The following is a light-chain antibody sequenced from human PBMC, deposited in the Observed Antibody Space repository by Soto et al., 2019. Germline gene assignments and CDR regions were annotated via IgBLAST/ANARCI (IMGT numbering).Light chain of an antibody. CDR2: EGS. J-gene: IGLJ1*01. Sequence: QSVLTQPASMSGSPGQSITISCTGTSSDVGSYNLVSWYQQHPGKAPKLMIYEGSKRPSGVSNRFSGSKSGNTASLTISGLQAEDEADYYCCSYAGSRVFGTGTKVTVL. CDR1: SSDVGSYNL. CDR3: CSYAGSRV. V-gene: IGLV2-23*01.